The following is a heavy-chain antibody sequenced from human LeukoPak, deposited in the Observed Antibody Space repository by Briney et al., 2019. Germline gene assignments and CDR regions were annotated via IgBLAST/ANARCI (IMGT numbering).Heavy chain of an antibody. Sequence: PGGSLRLSCAASGFGMHWVRQAPGKGLEWVAVIYYDRSNKYYADSVRGRFAISRDNSKNTLFLQMSSLRAEDTAVYYCARDTFYSSGVYGLDVWGQGTTVTVSS. CDR2: IYYDRSNK. D-gene: IGHD3-22*01. J-gene: IGHJ6*02. V-gene: IGHV3-33*01. CDR1: GFG. CDR3: ARDTFYSSGVYGLDV.